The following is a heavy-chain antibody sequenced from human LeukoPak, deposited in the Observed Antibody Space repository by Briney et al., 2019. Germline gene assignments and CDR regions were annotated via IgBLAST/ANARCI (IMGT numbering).Heavy chain of an antibody. J-gene: IGHJ2*01. Sequence: SETLSLTCTVSGGSISSGDYYWSWIRQPPGKGLEWIGYIYYSGSTYYNPSLKSRVTISVDTSKNQFSLKLSSVTAADTAVYYCAREVLDIVATDKYFDLWGRGTLVTVSS. V-gene: IGHV4-30-4*01. CDR2: IYYSGST. D-gene: IGHD5-12*01. CDR3: AREVLDIVATDKYFDL. CDR1: GGSISSGDYY.